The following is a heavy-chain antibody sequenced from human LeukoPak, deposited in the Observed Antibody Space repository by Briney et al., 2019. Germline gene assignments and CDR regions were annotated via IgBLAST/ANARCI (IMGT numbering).Heavy chain of an antibody. J-gene: IGHJ3*02. CDR2: ISAYNGNT. CDR1: GYTFTSYG. D-gene: IGHD2-21*01. CDR3: ARDIFGIRGGEAEGGVYVYDAFDI. Sequence: EASVKVSCKASGYTFTSYGISWVRQAPGQGLEWMGWISAYNGNTNYAQKLQGRVTMTTDTSTSTAYMELRSLRSDDTAVYYCARDIFGIRGGEAEGGVYVYDAFDIWGQGTMVTVSS. V-gene: IGHV1-18*01.